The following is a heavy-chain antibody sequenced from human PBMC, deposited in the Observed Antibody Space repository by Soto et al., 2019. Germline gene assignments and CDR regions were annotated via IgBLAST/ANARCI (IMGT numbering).Heavy chain of an antibody. Sequence: PGGSLRLSCAASGFNFSSYTMNWVRQAPGKGLEWVSSISNSNLYIYYADSLKGRFTISRDYAKNSLFLEINSLRADDTAVYSCARDRRRGGSRYPTLSFDLLGPGTRVTFSS. D-gene: IGHD2-15*01. CDR1: GFNFSSYT. J-gene: IGHJ3*01. CDR2: ISNSNLYI. CDR3: ARDRRRGGSRYPTLSFDL. V-gene: IGHV3-21*01.